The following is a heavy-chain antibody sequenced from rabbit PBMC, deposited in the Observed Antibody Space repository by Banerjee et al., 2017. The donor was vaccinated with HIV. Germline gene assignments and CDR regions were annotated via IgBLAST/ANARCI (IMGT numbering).Heavy chain of an antibody. CDR2: IYTGSAGA. V-gene: IGHV1S45*01. CDR1: GFSFSSSYW. J-gene: IGHJ4*01. CDR3: AREYGRSRNL. D-gene: IGHD4-2*01. Sequence: QQQLEESGGGLVKPGGTLTLTCTASGFSFSSSYWICWVRQAPGKGLESIACIYTGSAGAYYASWAKGRFTISKTSSTTVTLQMTGLTVADTATYFCAREYGRSRNLWGPGTLVTVS.